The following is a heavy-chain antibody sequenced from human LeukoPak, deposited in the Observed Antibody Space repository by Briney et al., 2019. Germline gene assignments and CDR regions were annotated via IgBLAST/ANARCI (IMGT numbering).Heavy chain of an antibody. CDR1: GFTFSSYS. J-gene: IGHJ3*02. Sequence: PGGSLRLSCAASGFTFSSYSMNWVRQAPGKGLEWVSYISSSSSTIYYADSVKGRFTISRDNAKNSLYLQMNSLRAEDTAVYYCAREDPPYCSSTSCYMGNAFDIWGQGTMVTVSS. D-gene: IGHD2-2*02. CDR2: ISSSSSTI. V-gene: IGHV3-48*04. CDR3: AREDPPYCSSTSCYMGNAFDI.